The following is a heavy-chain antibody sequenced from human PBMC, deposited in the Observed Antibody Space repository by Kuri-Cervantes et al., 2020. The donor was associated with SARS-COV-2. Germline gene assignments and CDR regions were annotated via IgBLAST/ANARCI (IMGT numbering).Heavy chain of an antibody. CDR3: ARHTQGDN. J-gene: IGHJ4*02. CDR1: GLNTSSYA. V-gene: IGHV3-23*01. Sequence: CGAASGLNTSSYALSWVRQAPGKGLEWVSAISGSGRSTYYADSVKGRFTISRDNSKNTLSLQMNSLRAEDTAVYSCARHTQGDNWGQGTLVTVSS. CDR2: ISGSGRST.